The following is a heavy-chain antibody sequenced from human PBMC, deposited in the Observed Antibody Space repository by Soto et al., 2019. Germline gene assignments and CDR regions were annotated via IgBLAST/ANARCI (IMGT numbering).Heavy chain of an antibody. D-gene: IGHD5-12*01. CDR2: ISYDGSNK. V-gene: IGHV3-30-3*01. J-gene: IGHJ3*02. CDR3: ARDPRTWLNRNDAFDI. CDR1: GFTFSSYA. Sequence: GGSLRLSCAASGFTFSSYAMHWVRQAPGKGLEWVAVISYDGSNKYYADSVKGRFTISRDNSKNTLYLQMNSLRAEDTAVYYCARDPRTWLNRNDAFDIWGQGTMVTVSS.